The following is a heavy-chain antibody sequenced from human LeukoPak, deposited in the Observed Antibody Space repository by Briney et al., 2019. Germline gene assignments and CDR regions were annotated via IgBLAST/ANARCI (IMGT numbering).Heavy chain of an antibody. D-gene: IGHD2-15*01. CDR3: ARDSIVVVVAATELDY. V-gene: IGHV3-30*04. CDR1: GFTFSSYA. J-gene: IGHJ4*02. CDR2: ISYDGSNK. Sequence: GGSLRLSCAASGFTFSSYAMHWVRQAPSKGLEWVAVISYDGSNKYYADSVKGRFTISRDNSKNTLYLQMNSLRAEDTAVYYCARDSIVVVVAATELDYWGQGTLVTVSS.